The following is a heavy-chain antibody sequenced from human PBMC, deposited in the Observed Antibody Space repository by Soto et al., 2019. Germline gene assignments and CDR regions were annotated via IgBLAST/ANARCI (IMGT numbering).Heavy chain of an antibody. V-gene: IGHV1-18*01. CDR2: ISAQNGNT. Sequence: QVHLVQSGAEVKKPGASVKVSCKGSGYAFTTYGITWVRQAPGQGLEWMGWISAQNGNTNYAQKLQARVTGTRDTSTSTAYMELRSLRADDTAVYYCARGMYGDYWGQGALVTVSS. CDR3: ARGMYGDY. D-gene: IGHD2-8*01. CDR1: GYAFTTYG. J-gene: IGHJ4*02.